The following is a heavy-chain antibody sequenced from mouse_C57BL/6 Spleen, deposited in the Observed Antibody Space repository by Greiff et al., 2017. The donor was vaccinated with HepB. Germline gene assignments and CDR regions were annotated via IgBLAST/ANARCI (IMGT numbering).Heavy chain of an antibody. CDR1: GFTFSSYA. J-gene: IGHJ2*01. V-gene: IGHV5-4*01. D-gene: IGHD2-4*01. CDR2: ISDGGSYT. Sequence: EVQGVESGGGLVKPGGSLKLSCAASGFTFSSYAMSWVRQTPEKRLEWVATISDGGSYTYYPDNVKGRFTISRDNAKNNLYLQMSHLKSADTAMYYCARVGPIYYDFDDWGQGTTLTVSS. CDR3: ARVGPIYYDFDD.